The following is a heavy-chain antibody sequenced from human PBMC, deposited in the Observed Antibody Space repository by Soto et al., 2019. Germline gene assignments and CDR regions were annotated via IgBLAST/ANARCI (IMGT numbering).Heavy chain of an antibody. J-gene: IGHJ5*02. CDR1: GGTFSSYA. CDR2: IIPIFGTA. V-gene: IGHV1-69*06. CDR3: ASRSPTGGNWFDP. Sequence: QVQLVQSGAEVKKPGSSVKVSCKAAGGTFSSYAISWVRQAPGQGLEWMGGIIPIFGTANYAQKFQGRVTITAAKSTNTAYMELSSLRSEDTAVYYCASRSPTGGNWFDPWGQGTLVTVSS.